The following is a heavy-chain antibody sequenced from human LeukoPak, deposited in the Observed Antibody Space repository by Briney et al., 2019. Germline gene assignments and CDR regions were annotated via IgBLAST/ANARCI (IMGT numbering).Heavy chain of an antibody. J-gene: IGHJ4*02. CDR3: AKILVGATKFDY. Sequence: GGSLRLSCAASGFTFSDYYMSWIRQTPGKGLEWVSYISSSGSTIYYADSVKGRFTISRDNSKNTLYLQMNSLRAEDTAVYYCAKILVGATKFDYWGQGTLVTVSS. CDR1: GFTFSDYY. V-gene: IGHV3-11*01. CDR2: ISSSGSTI. D-gene: IGHD1-26*01.